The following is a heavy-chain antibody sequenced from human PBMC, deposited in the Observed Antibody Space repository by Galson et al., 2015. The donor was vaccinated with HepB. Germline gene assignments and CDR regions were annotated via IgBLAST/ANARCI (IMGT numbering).Heavy chain of an antibody. J-gene: IGHJ6*02. CDR1: GYTLTELS. CDR2: FDPEDGET. Sequence: SVKVSCKVSGYTLTELSMHWVRQAPGKGLEWMGGFDPEDGETIYAQKFQGRVTMTEDTSTDTAYMELSSLRSEDTAVYYCATDHTRKTAVAAKAYYYGMDFWGQGTTVTVSS. CDR3: ATDHTRKTAVAAKAYYYGMDF. V-gene: IGHV1-24*01. D-gene: IGHD6-19*01.